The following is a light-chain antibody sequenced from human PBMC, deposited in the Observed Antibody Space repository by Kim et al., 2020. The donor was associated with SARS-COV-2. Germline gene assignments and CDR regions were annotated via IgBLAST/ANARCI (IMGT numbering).Light chain of an antibody. CDR1: RSNIGRYT. J-gene: IGLJ3*02. V-gene: IGLV1-44*01. Sequence: GRTVPISRSGTRSNIGRYTVTWSQPFPGTAPKFLFSSSNQRPSGVPARFSGSQSGTSASLAISGLQAEDEADYYCAAWDDSLNAWVFGGGTQLTVL. CDR3: AAWDDSLNAWV. CDR2: SSN.